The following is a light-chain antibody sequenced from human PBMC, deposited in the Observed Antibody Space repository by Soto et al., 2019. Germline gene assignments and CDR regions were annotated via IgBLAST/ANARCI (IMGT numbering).Light chain of an antibody. CDR2: GAS. Sequence: EIVMTQSPGTLSVSTGQGATLSCRASHSVDSNLAWYQQKPGQAPRLLIYGASTRPTGIPDRFSGSGSGTEFTLTISSLQSEDFAVYYCQQYGSSPLFAFGPGTEVDLK. V-gene: IGKV3D-15*02. J-gene: IGKJ3*01. CDR3: QQYGSSPLFA. CDR1: HSVDSN.